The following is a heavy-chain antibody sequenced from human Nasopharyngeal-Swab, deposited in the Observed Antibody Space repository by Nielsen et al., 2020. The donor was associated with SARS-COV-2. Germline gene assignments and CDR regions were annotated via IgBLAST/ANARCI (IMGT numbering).Heavy chain of an antibody. CDR2: IYYSGST. CDR1: GGSISSSSYY. D-gene: IGHD3-3*01. CDR3: ARHAYYDFWSGYYTWFDP. J-gene: IGHJ5*02. Sequence: ESLKISCPVSGGSISSSSYYWGWIRQPPGKGLEWIGSIYYSGSTYYNPSLKSRVTISVDTSKNQFSLKLSSVTAADTAVYYCARHAYYDFWSGYYTWFDPWGQGTLVTVSS. V-gene: IGHV4-39*01.